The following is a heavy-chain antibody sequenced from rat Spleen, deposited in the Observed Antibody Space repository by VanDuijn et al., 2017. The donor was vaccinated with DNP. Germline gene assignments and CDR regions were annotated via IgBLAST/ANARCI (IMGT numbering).Heavy chain of an antibody. CDR3: TTDLSYSSYYYAMDA. V-gene: IGHV5-27*01. Sequence: EVQLVESGGGFVQPGGSLKLSCVASGFTFSNYDMAWVRQTPAKGLDWVTSISAGGGSTSYRDSVKGRFTISRDNAKSILYLQMDSLRSEDTATYYCTTDLSYSSYYYAMDAWGQGTSVTVSS. CDR2: ISAGGGST. J-gene: IGHJ4*01. D-gene: IGHD1-2*01. CDR1: GFTFSNYD.